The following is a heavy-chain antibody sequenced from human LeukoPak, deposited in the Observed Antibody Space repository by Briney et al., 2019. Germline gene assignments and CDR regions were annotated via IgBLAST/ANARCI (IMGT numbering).Heavy chain of an antibody. CDR3: ARHSSGWHGGGY. CDR1: GGSISSYY. D-gene: IGHD6-19*01. CDR2: IYYSGST. Sequence: SETLSLTCTVSGGSISSYYWSWIRQPPGKGLEWIGYIYYSGSTNYNPSLKSRVTISVDTSKNQFSLKLSSVTAADTAVYYCARHSSGWHGGGYWGQGTLVTVSS. V-gene: IGHV4-59*08. J-gene: IGHJ4*02.